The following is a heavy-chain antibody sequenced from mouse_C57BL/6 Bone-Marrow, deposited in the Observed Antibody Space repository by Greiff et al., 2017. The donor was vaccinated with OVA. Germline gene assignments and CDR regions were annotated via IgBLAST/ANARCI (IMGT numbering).Heavy chain of an antibody. Sequence: QVQLQQSGAELARPGASVKLSCKASGYTFTSYGISWVKQRTGQGLEWIGEIYPRNGNTYYNAKFKSKATLTADKSTSTSYREFRSLTSEYSAVYFCARPIYYGNLYYFDDWGQGTTLTVSS. D-gene: IGHD2-1*01. CDR3: ARPIYYGNLYYFDD. CDR2: IYPRNGNT. V-gene: IGHV1-81*01. CDR1: GYTFTSYG. J-gene: IGHJ2*01.